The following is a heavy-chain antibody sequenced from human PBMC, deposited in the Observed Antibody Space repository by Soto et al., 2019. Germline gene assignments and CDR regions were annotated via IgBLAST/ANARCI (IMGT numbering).Heavy chain of an antibody. V-gene: IGHV1-69*13. D-gene: IGHD3-3*01. CDR2: IIPIFGTA. CDR3: ARPRNTIFGVFTPDYYYYGMDV. CDR1: GGTFSSYA. Sequence: ASVKVSCKASGGTFSSYAISWVRQAPGQGLEWMGGIIPIFGTANYAQKFQGRGTITADESTGKAYMELSSLRSEDTSVYDCARPRNTIFGVFTPDYYYYGMDVWGQGTTVTVSS. J-gene: IGHJ6*02.